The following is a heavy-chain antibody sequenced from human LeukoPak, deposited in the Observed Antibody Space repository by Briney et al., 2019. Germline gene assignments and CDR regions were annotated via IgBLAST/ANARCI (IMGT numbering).Heavy chain of an antibody. Sequence: ASVKVSCKATGYTFTSYDINWVRQATGQRLEWMGWMNPNRGNTGYAQKFQGRVTITRNTSISTAYMELSSLRSEDTAVYYCARARRLRFLEWLPANPRSYYFDYWGQGTLVTVSS. D-gene: IGHD3-3*01. CDR3: ARARRLRFLEWLPANPRSYYFDY. J-gene: IGHJ4*02. CDR2: MNPNRGNT. V-gene: IGHV1-8*03. CDR1: GYTFTSYD.